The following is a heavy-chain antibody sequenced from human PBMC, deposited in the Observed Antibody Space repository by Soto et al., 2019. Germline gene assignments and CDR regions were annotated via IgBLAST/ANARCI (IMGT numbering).Heavy chain of an antibody. CDR2: IVVGSGNT. Sequence: SVKVSCKASGFTFTSSAVQWVRQARGQRLEWIGWIVVGSGNTNYAQRFQERVTITRDMSTSTAYMELSSLRSEDTAVYYCAADRPAYSSSWYVEYYGMDVWGQGTTVTVSS. D-gene: IGHD6-13*01. V-gene: IGHV1-58*01. J-gene: IGHJ6*02. CDR3: AADRPAYSSSWYVEYYGMDV. CDR1: GFTFTSSA.